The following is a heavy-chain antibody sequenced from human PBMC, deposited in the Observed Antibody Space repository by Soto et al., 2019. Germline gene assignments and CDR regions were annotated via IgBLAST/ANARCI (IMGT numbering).Heavy chain of an antibody. J-gene: IGHJ4*02. CDR1: GFSFNTHA. Sequence: EVQLLESGGDLVQPGGSLRLSCAASGFSFNTHAMSWVRQAPGKGLEWVSCVDSGATTYYADSVKGRFTISRDNSKNTVYLQMDSLRAEDTAIYFCAKDYCTSSTFFDCWGQGTLVTVSS. CDR3: AKDYCTSSTFFDC. D-gene: IGHD6-6*01. CDR2: VDSGATT. V-gene: IGHV3-23*01.